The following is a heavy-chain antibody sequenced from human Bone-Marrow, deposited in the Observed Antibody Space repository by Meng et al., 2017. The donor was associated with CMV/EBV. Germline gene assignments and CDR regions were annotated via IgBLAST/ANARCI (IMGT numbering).Heavy chain of an antibody. Sequence: ASVKVSCKASGYTFTGYYMHWVRQAPGQGLEWMGWINPNSGGTNYAQKFQGRVTMTRDTSISTAYMELSRLRSDDTAVYYCARDRDEDGYDYYYYYGMDVWGQGTTVTVSS. J-gene: IGHJ6*02. CDR1: GYTFTGYY. CDR2: INPNSGGT. CDR3: ARDRDEDGYDYYYYYGMDV. D-gene: IGHD5-18*01. V-gene: IGHV1-2*02.